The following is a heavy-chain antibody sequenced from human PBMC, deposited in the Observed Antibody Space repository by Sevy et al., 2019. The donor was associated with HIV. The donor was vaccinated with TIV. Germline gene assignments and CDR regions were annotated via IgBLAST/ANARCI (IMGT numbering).Heavy chain of an antibody. CDR3: ARAVEQQLADY. CDR1: GFTFSNYS. V-gene: IGHV3-21*01. D-gene: IGHD6-13*01. J-gene: IGHJ4*02. CDR2: ISTSSTYI. Sequence: GGSLRLSCAASGFTFSNYSMNWVHQAPGKGPEWVSSISTSSTYIYHADSVKGRFTISRVDAKNSLYLQMNSLRAEDTAIYYCARAVEQQLADYWGQGTLVTVSS.